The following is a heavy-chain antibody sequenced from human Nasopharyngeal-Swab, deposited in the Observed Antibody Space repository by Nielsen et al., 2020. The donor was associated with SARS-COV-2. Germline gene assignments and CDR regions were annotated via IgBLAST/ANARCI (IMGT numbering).Heavy chain of an antibody. Sequence: SETLSLTCAVSGYSISSGCYWGWIRQPPGKGLEWIGSIYHSGSTYYNPSLKSRVTISVDTSKNQFSLKLSSVTAADTAVYYCARHSSPRGIVVVPAARPYNWFDPWGQGTLVTVSS. CDR3: ARHSSPRGIVVVPAARPYNWFDP. CDR2: IYHSGST. D-gene: IGHD2-2*01. V-gene: IGHV4-38-2*01. CDR1: GYSISSGCY. J-gene: IGHJ5*02.